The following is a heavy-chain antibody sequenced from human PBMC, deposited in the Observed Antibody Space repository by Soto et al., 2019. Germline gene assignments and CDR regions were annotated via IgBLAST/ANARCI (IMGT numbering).Heavy chain of an antibody. Sequence: QVQLVESGGGVVQPGRSLRLSCAASGFTFSTYAMHWVRQAPGKGLEWVAVISYDGSNKYYTDSVKGRFTISRDNSKNTRYLQMNGLRAEDTAVYYCARHKRDLRFLEWSYYFDSWGEGTLVTVSS. CDR1: GFTFSTYA. CDR2: ISYDGSNK. D-gene: IGHD3-3*01. CDR3: ARHKRDLRFLEWSYYFDS. V-gene: IGHV3-30-3*01. J-gene: IGHJ4*02.